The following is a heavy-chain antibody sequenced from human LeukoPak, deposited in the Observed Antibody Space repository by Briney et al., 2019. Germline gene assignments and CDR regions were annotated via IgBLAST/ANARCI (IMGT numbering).Heavy chain of an antibody. J-gene: IGHJ3*02. CDR2: INAGNGNT. CDR1: GYTFTSYA. D-gene: IGHD3-16*01. Sequence: ASVKLSCKASGYTFTSYAMHWVRQAPGQRLEWMGWINAGNGNTKYSQKFQRRVTITRDTSASTAYMELSSLRSEDTAVYYCASGLRVGSAFDIWGQGTMVTVSS. CDR3: ASGLRVGSAFDI. V-gene: IGHV1-3*01.